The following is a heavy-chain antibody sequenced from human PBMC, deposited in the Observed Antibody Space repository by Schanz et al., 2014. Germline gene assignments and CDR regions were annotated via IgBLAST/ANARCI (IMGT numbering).Heavy chain of an antibody. Sequence: EVQLVESGGGLAQPGGSLRLSCAASGITFSGYSMNWVRQAPGKGLEWVSYISGSSSTKYYADSVKGRFTISRDNGKNPLFRKMNSGRAKDRPVYSAAKYYEGDLSPPRHDAFDVWGQGTVVTVSS. CDR3: AKYYEGDLSPPRHDAFDV. D-gene: IGHD3-16*01. V-gene: IGHV3-48*01. CDR1: GITFSGYS. CDR2: ISGSSSTK. J-gene: IGHJ3*01.